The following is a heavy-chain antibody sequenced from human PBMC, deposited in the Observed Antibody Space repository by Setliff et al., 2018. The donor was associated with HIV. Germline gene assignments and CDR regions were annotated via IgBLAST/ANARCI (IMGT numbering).Heavy chain of an antibody. CDR1: GFTFSSYG. CDR3: ARSGGDCSGISCYSLWFDP. Sequence: LRLSCAASGFTFSSYGMHWVRQAPGKGLEWVAFIRYDGSNKYYADSVKGRFTISRDNSKNTLYLQMNSLRAEDTAVYYCARSGGDCSGISCYSLWFDPWGHGTLVTVSS. V-gene: IGHV3-30*02. D-gene: IGHD2-15*01. CDR2: IRYDGSNK. J-gene: IGHJ5*02.